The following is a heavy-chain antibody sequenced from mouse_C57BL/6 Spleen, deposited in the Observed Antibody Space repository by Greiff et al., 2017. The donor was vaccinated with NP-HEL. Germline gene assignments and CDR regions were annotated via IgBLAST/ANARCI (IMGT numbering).Heavy chain of an antibody. V-gene: IGHV5-4*01. CDR3: ARDKNDYDLFAY. Sequence: DVQLVESGGGLVKPGGSLKLSCAASGFTFSSYAMSWVRQTPEKRLEWVATISDGGSYTYYPDNVKGRFTISRDNAKNNLYLQMSHLKSEDTAMYYCARDKNDYDLFAYWGQGTLVTVSA. CDR2: ISDGGSYT. CDR1: GFTFSSYA. D-gene: IGHD2-4*01. J-gene: IGHJ3*01.